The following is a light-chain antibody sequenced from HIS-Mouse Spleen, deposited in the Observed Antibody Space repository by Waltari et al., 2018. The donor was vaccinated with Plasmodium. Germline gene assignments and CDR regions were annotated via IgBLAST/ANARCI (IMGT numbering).Light chain of an antibody. CDR1: SSDVGRYNL. CDR3: CSYAGSSTYV. V-gene: IGLV2-23*01. J-gene: IGLJ1*01. CDR2: EGS. Sequence: QSALTQPASVSGSPGPSITLSCTGPSSDVGRYNLFSWYQQHPGKAPKLMIYEGSKRPSGVSNRFSGSKSGNTASLTISGLQAEDEADYYCCSYAGSSTYVFGTGTKVTVL.